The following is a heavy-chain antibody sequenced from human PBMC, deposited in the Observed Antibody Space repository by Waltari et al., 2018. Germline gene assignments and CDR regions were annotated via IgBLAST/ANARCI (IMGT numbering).Heavy chain of an antibody. CDR1: GFAFSSYA. Sequence: QVQMVESGGGVVQPGRSLRLSCAASGFAFSSYAMTWVRQAPGKGLEWGAVISYDGSNKYYADSGKGRFTISRDNSKNTLYLQMNSLRAEDTAVYYCARDLMGATYYWGQGTLVTVSS. V-gene: IGHV3-30-3*01. J-gene: IGHJ4*02. D-gene: IGHD1-26*01. CDR2: ISYDGSNK. CDR3: ARDLMGATYY.